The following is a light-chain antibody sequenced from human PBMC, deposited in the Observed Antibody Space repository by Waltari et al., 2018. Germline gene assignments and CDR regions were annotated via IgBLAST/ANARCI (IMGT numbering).Light chain of an antibody. J-gene: IGLJ2*01. CDR2: SNT. V-gene: IGLV1-44*01. CDR3: ATWDDRLTGVV. CDR1: NSNIGSNV. Sequence: QSALPQPPSASGTPGQTVTILCSGGNSNIGSNVVNWYQQVPGTAPKLLIYSNTYRPSGVPDRFSGSKSGTSASLAISGLQSDDEGDYYCATWDDRLTGVVFGGGTKVTVL.